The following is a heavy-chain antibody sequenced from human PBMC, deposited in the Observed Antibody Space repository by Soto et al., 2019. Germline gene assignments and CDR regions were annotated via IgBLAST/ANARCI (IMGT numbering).Heavy chain of an antibody. V-gene: IGHV4-34*01. Sequence: ETLSLTCAVYGGSFSGYYWSWIRQPPGKGLEWIGEINHSGSTNYNPSLKSRVTISVDTSKNQFSLKLSSVAAADTAVYYCARGRYNWNYWGQGTLVTVSS. CDR1: GGSFSGYY. CDR2: INHSGST. CDR3: ARGRYNWNY. D-gene: IGHD1-20*01. J-gene: IGHJ4*02.